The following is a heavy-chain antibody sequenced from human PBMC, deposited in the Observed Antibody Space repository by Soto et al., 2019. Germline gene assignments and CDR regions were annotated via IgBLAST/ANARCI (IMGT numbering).Heavy chain of an antibody. D-gene: IGHD6-6*01. J-gene: IGHJ5*02. CDR1: GFSFTGYY. V-gene: IGHV1-2*02. CDR2: INAHSGGT. Sequence: ASVKVSCKASGFSFTGYYIHWLRQAPGQGLEWMGWINAHSGGTEYAQKFQGRVTLTRDTSTATAYLTLTSLTSDDTALYYCAKDLTRQLAYWLDPWGQGTQVTVSS. CDR3: AKDLTRQLAYWLDP.